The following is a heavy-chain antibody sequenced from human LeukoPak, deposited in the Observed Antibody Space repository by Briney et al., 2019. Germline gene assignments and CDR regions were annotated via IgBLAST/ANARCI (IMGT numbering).Heavy chain of an antibody. J-gene: IGHJ4*02. Sequence: PSETLSLTCTVSGGSISSSSYYWGWIRQPPGKGLEWIGSIYHSGSTYYNPSLKSRVTISVDTSKNQFSLKLSSVTAADTAVYYCARGRWRLPFDYWGQGTLVTVSS. D-gene: IGHD2-15*01. CDR1: GGSISSSSYY. CDR3: ARGRWRLPFDY. CDR2: IYHSGST. V-gene: IGHV4-39*07.